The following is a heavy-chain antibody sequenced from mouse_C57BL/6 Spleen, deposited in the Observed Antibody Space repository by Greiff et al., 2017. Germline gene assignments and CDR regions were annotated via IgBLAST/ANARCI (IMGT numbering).Heavy chain of an antibody. CDR2: IYPGDGAT. Sequence: VQLQQSGAELVKPGASVKISCKASGYAFSSYWMNWVKQRPGKGLEWIGQIYPGDGATNYNGKFKGKATLTADKSSSTAYMQLSSLTSEASAVYFCARKDYGSSPFAYWGQGTLVTVSA. J-gene: IGHJ3*01. CDR3: ARKDYGSSPFAY. D-gene: IGHD1-1*01. V-gene: IGHV1-80*01. CDR1: GYAFSSYW.